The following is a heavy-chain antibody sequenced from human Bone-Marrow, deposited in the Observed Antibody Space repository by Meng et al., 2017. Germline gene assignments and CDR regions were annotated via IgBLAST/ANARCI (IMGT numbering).Heavy chain of an antibody. CDR3: ARYGGNYNFDY. J-gene: IGHJ4*02. Sequence: VQLLESGRGLVQPGGSLRLSCAASGFTFSSHAMRWVRQAPGKGLEWVSAISSSGGATSYADSVKGRFTISRDNSKNTLYLQMNSLRADDTAVYYCARYGGNYNFDYWGQGTLVTVSS. CDR1: GFTFSSHA. CDR2: ISSSGGAT. V-gene: IGHV3-23*01. D-gene: IGHD4/OR15-4a*01.